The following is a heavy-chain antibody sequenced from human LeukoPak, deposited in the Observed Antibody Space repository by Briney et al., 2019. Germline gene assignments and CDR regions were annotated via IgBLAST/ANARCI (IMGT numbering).Heavy chain of an antibody. CDR2: MNPNSGTT. Sequence: ASVKVSCKASGYTFTSSDINWVRQATGQGLEWMGWMNPNSGTTVYAQKFQGRVTMTRNTSISTAYMELSALRYEDTAVYYCARRRVGASQDFFDSWGQGVLVTVSS. CDR1: GYTFTSSD. D-gene: IGHD1-26*01. J-gene: IGHJ4*02. V-gene: IGHV1-8*01. CDR3: ARRRVGASQDFFDS.